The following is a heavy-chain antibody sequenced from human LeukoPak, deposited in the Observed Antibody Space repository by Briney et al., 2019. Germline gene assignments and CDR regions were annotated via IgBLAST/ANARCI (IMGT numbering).Heavy chain of an antibody. CDR2: ISISSSYI. D-gene: IGHD3-22*01. J-gene: IGHJ4*02. CDR3: AGGYADYYYNRGPPRDY. Sequence: GGSLRLSCAASGFTFSSYSMNWVRQAPGKGLEWVSSISISSSYIYYADSVKGRFTISRDNAKNTLYLQMNSLRAQDTAVYYFAGGYADYYYNRGPPRDYWGQGTLVSVSS. CDR1: GFTFSSYS. V-gene: IGHV3-21*01.